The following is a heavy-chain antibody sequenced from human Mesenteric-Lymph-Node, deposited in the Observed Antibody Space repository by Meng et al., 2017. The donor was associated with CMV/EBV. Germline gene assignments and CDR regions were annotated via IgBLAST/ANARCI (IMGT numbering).Heavy chain of an antibody. V-gene: IGHV3-30*02. CDR3: ASSLLMTTVTRDAFDI. J-gene: IGHJ3*02. CDR2: IRYDGSNK. Sequence: GESLKISCAASGFTFSSYGMHWVRQAPGKGLEWVAFIRYDGSNKYNADSVKGRFTISRDNSKNTLYLQMNSLRAEDTAVYYCASSLLMTTVTRDAFDIWGQGTMVTVSS. CDR1: GFTFSSYG. D-gene: IGHD4-17*01.